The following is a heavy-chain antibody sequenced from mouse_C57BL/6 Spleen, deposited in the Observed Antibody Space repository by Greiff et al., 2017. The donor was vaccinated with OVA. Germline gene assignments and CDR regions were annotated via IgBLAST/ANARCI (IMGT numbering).Heavy chain of an antibody. CDR3: ARRHFDY. CDR2: IDPSDSYT. J-gene: IGHJ2*01. CDR1: GYTFTSYW. V-gene: IGHV1-69*01. Sequence: QVQLQQSGAELVMPGASVKLSCKASGYTFTSYWMHWVKQRPGQGLEWIGEIDPSDSYTNYNQKFKGKSTLTVDKSSSTAYMQLSSLTSEDSAVYYCARRHFDYWGQGTTLTVSS.